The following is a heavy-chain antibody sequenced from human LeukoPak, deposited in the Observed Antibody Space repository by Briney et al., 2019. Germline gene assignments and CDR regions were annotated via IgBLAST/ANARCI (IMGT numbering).Heavy chain of an antibody. Sequence: GGSLRLSCAASGFTFSSYGMTWVRQAPGKGLEWVANIKQDGSVKNYVDSVKGRFTISRDNAENSLYLQMNSLRAEDTAVYYCARDHHRRLYDSQARDTFDIWGQGTMVTVSS. CDR2: IKQDGSVK. CDR1: GFTFSSYG. J-gene: IGHJ3*02. CDR3: ARDHHRRLYDSQARDTFDI. V-gene: IGHV3-7*01. D-gene: IGHD3-22*01.